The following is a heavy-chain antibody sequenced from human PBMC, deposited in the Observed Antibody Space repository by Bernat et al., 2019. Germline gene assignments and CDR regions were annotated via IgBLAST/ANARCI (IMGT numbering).Heavy chain of an antibody. CDR1: GFTVSSSY. J-gene: IGHJ3*01. Sequence: EVQPVETGGGLIQPGGSLRLSCAVSGFTVSSSYMSWVRQAPGKGLEWVSVLYSGGSTYYADSVKGRFTISRDNSKNTLSLQMNSLRAEDTAVYYCLRESYGDKHAFAFWGQGTMVTVSS. V-gene: IGHV3-53*05. D-gene: IGHD4-17*01. CDR2: LYSGGST. CDR3: LRESYGDKHAFAF.